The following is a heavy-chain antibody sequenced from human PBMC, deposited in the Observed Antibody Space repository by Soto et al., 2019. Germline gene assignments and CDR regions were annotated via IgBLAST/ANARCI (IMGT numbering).Heavy chain of an antibody. CDR1: GFTFSSYA. CDR2: ISSNGGST. J-gene: IGHJ4*02. CDR3: VKDPPSLDSGTYFDY. Sequence: GGSLRLSCSASGFTFSSYAMHWVRQAPGKGLEYVSAISSNGGSTYYADSVKGRFTISRDNSKSTLYLQMSSLRAEDTAVYYCVKDPPSLDSGTYFDYWGQGTLVTVSS. D-gene: IGHD2-15*01. V-gene: IGHV3-64D*06.